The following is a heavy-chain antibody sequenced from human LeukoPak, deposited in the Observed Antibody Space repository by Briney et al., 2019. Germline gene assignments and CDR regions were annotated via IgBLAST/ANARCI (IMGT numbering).Heavy chain of an antibody. CDR2: IKQDGGEK. CDR1: GFTFSSYA. CDR3: VNNFDY. J-gene: IGHJ4*02. Sequence: PGGSLRLSCAASGFTFSSYAMSWVRQAPGKGLEWVANIKQDGGEKNYVDSVEGRFTISRGNAKNSVYLQMNSLRAEDTAVYYCVNNFDYWGQGTLVIVSS. V-gene: IGHV3-7*01.